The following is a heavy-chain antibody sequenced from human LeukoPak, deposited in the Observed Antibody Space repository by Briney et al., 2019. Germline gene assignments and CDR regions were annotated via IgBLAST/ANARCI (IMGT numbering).Heavy chain of an antibody. Sequence: PGGSLRLSCAASGFTFSSYAMSWVRQAPGKGLEWVSGIVASGGSTYYAESVKGRFTISRDNSKNTVYLQMNSLRAEDTAVYYCAKDPRWQLQTSRWFDPWGQGTLVTVSS. CDR1: GFTFSSYA. CDR2: IVASGGST. V-gene: IGHV3-23*01. D-gene: IGHD6-6*01. CDR3: AKDPRWQLQTSRWFDP. J-gene: IGHJ5*02.